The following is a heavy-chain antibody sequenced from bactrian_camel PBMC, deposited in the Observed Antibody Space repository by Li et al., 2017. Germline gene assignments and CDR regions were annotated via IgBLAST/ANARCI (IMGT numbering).Heavy chain of an antibody. D-gene: IGHD3*01. CDR1: GYIYSCYC. Sequence: SVQAGGSLRLSCAASGYIYSCYCMGWFRQAPGKEREGVAAIDAVGSTTYADSVKGRFTISKDNAKNTLYLQMNSLKPEDTAMYYCAADAVAGTEAHFYCRNEYKYWGQGTQVTVS. J-gene: IGHJ4*01. CDR3: AADAVAGTEAHFYCRNEYKY. CDR2: IDAVGST. V-gene: IGHV3S53*01.